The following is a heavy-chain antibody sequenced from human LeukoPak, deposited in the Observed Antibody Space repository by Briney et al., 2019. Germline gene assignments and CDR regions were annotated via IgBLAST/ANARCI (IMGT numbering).Heavy chain of an antibody. CDR2: INHSGST. CDR3: ARAWSGYYVFDY. J-gene: IGHJ4*02. V-gene: IGHV4-34*01. Sequence: SETLSLTCAVYGGSFSGYYWSWIRQPPGKGLEWIGEINHSGSTNYNPSLKSRVTISVDTSKTQFSLKLSSLTAADTAVYYCARAWSGYYVFDYWGQGTLVTVSS. D-gene: IGHD3-3*01. CDR1: GGSFSGYY.